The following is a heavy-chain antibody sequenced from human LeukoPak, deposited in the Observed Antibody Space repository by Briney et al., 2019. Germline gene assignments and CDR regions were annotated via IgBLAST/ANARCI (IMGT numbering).Heavy chain of an antibody. V-gene: IGHV3-48*01. D-gene: IGHD6-13*01. Sequence: PGGSLRLSCVVSGLTFSSYSTNWVRQAPGKGLEWVSYISSSSSPIYDSDSVKGRFTISRDNAKNSLYLEMNSLRAEDTAVYYCVRELSGILGFDYWGRGTLVTVSS. CDR3: VRELSGILGFDY. CDR1: GLTFSSYS. J-gene: IGHJ4*02. CDR2: ISSSSSPI.